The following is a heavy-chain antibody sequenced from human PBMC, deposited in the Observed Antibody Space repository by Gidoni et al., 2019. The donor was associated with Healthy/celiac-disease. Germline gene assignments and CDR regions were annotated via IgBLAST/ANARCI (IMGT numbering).Heavy chain of an antibody. V-gene: IGHV3-23*01. Sequence: EVQLLESGGGLVQPGGSLSLSCAASGFTFTSYAMRWVRQAPGKGLEWVSAISGSGGSTYYEDYVKGRFTIARDNSKNTLYLQMNSLRAEDTAVYYCAKDRVDLSVVVVAATGSFDYWGQGTLVTVSS. D-gene: IGHD2-15*01. CDR2: ISGSGGST. CDR3: AKDRVDLSVVVVAATGSFDY. J-gene: IGHJ4*02. CDR1: GFTFTSYA.